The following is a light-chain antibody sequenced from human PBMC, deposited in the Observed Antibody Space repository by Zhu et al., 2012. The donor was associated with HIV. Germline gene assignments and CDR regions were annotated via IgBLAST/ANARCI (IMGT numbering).Light chain of an antibody. CDR1: QSVSSNY. CDR2: GAS. Sequence: EVVLTQSPDTLSLSPGDRATLACRASQSVSSNYLIWYQQKPGQAPRPLIYGASDRASGVPDRFSGSGSGTDFTLSISRLEPEDLAVYYCHQYDNSWTFGQGTKVEIK. CDR3: HQYDNSWT. J-gene: IGKJ1*01. V-gene: IGKV3-20*01.